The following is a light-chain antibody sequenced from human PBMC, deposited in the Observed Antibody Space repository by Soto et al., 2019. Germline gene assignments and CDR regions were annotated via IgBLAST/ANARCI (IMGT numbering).Light chain of an antibody. CDR2: TNN. J-gene: IGLJ3*02. Sequence: QSVLTQPPSASGTPGQRVTISCSGSRSNIGSNPVIWYQQLPGTAPRLLMYTNNQQPSAVPDRFSASKSGTSASLATSGVQSEEEADYYCAPWDDSRYGPVFGGGTKVTVL. CDR1: RSNIGSNP. V-gene: IGLV1-44*01. CDR3: APWDDSRYGPV.